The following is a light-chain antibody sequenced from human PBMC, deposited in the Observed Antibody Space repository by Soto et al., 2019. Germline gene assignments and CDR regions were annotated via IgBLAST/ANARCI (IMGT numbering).Light chain of an antibody. CDR1: QSVSRY. V-gene: IGKV3-11*01. CDR3: QQRSNWPIT. J-gene: IGKJ5*01. Sequence: EIVLTHSPGTLSLSPGEIATLSCRASQSVSRYLTWYQQKPGQAPRLLIYDASNRATDIPARFSGGGSGTDFTLTISSLEPEDFAVYYCQQRSNWPITFGQGTRLEIK. CDR2: DAS.